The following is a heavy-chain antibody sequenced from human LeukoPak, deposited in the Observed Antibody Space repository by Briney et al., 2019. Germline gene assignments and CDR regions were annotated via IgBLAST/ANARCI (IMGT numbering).Heavy chain of an antibody. CDR3: ARVHYDFWSGPGYYFDY. Sequence: ASVKVSCKASGYIFTSYYMHWVRQAPGQGLEWMGIINPSGGSTSYAQKFQGRVTMTRDTSTSTVYMELSSLRSEDTAVYYCARVHYDFWSGPGYYFDYWGQGTLVTVSS. D-gene: IGHD3-3*01. J-gene: IGHJ4*02. V-gene: IGHV1-46*01. CDR2: INPSGGST. CDR1: GYIFTSYY.